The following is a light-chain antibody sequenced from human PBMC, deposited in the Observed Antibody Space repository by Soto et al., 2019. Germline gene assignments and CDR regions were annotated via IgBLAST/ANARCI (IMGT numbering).Light chain of an antibody. CDR3: GTLDNRLNVGV. J-gene: IGLJ2*01. Sequence: QSVLTQPPSVSAAPGQKVTISCSGSSSNIGDNYVSWYQQLPGTAPKLLIYEGNKRPSGIPDRFSASKSGTSATLGITGLQTGDEDDYYCGTLDNRLNVGVFGGGTKLTVL. V-gene: IGLV1-51*02. CDR1: SSNIGDNY. CDR2: EGN.